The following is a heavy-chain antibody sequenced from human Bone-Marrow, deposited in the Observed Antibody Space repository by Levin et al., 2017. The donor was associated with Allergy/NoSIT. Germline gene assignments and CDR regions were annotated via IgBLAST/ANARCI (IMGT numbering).Heavy chain of an antibody. CDR2: ISSSSSYI. Sequence: GESLKISCAASGFTFSSYSMNWVRQAPGKGLEWVSSISSSSSYIYYADSVKGRFTISRDNAKNSLYLQMNSLRAEDTAVYYCARDADYYGSGSAYFDYWGQGTLVTVSS. D-gene: IGHD3-10*01. CDR1: GFTFSSYS. J-gene: IGHJ4*02. V-gene: IGHV3-21*01. CDR3: ARDADYYGSGSAYFDY.